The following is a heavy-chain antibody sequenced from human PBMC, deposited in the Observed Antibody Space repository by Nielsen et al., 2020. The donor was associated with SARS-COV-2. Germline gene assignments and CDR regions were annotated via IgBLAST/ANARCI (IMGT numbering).Heavy chain of an antibody. D-gene: IGHD3-22*01. V-gene: IGHV1-69*13. CDR2: IIPIFGTA. CDR3: ARALGDYYDSSGYYYAYNWFDP. CDR1: GGTFSSYA. J-gene: IGHJ5*02. Sequence: SVKVSCKASGGTFSSYAISWVRQAPGQGLEWMGGIIPIFGTANYAQKFQGRVTITADESTSTAYMELSSLRSDDTAVYYCARALGDYYDSSGYYYAYNWFDPWGQGTLVTVSS.